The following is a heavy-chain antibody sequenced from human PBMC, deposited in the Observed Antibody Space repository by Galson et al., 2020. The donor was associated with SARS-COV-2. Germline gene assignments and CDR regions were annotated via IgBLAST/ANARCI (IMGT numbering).Heavy chain of an antibody. D-gene: IGHD2-15*01. V-gene: IGHV3-11*01. CDR2: ISNYVSTI. CDR3: ARVSCSGSATPELDY. J-gene: IGHJ4*02. CDR1: GFTFNDYY. Sequence: GGSLRLTCAASGFTFNDYYMTWIRQAPGKGLEWLSYISNYVSTIYYADSVKGPFTISRDNAKKSLFLEMNSLRAEDTAVYFCARVSCSGSATPELDYWGQGTLVTVSS.